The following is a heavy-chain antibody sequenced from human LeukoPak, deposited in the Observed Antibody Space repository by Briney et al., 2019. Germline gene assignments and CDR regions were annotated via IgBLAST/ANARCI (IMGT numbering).Heavy chain of an antibody. D-gene: IGHD3-9*01. J-gene: IGHJ3*02. CDR1: GGSVSSDD. CDR2: LSKYGSA. CDR3: ARPRNFGLRYDTRRAFDI. V-gene: IGHV4-59*08. Sequence: SETLSLTCTVSGGSVSSDDWSWIRRPPGKGPEWLGYLSKYGSANSNPSLRGRLTMSVDTSKTQLSLRLTSVTAADTAVYYCARPRNFGLRYDTRRAFDIWGQGTPVTVSS.